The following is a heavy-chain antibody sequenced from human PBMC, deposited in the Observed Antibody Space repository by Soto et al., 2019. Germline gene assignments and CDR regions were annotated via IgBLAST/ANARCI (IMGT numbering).Heavy chain of an antibody. D-gene: IGHD3-3*01. CDR1: GYTFTSYY. J-gene: IGHJ4*02. CDR3: ARGGYYDFWSGYSYGYFDY. CDR2: ISPSGGST. Sequence: ASLKVSCESSGYTFTSYYMHWVRQAPGQGVEWMGIISPSGGSTSYAQKFQGRVTMTRDTSTSTVYMELSSLRSEDTAVYYCARGGYYDFWSGYSYGYFDYWGQGTLVTVSS. V-gene: IGHV1-46*01.